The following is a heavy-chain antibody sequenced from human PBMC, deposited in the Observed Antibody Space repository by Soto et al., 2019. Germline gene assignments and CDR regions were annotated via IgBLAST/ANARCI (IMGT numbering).Heavy chain of an antibody. CDR2: IRNSGDIT. CDR3: EKDRARGSGLDY. CDR1: GFTFSSYA. Sequence: GSLRLSCAASGFTFSSYAMTWVRQAPGKGLEWVSTIRNSGDITYYADSVKGQFTISRDNSKNTLYLHMNTLRAEDTAVYYCEKDRARGSGLDYWGQGT. J-gene: IGHJ4*02. V-gene: IGHV3-23*01. D-gene: IGHD2-15*01.